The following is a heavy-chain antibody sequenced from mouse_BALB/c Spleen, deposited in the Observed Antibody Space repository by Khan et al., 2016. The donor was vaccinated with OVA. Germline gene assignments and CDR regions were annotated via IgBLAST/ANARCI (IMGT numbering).Heavy chain of an antibody. CDR2: IYPGDGDT. CDR1: GYSFTSYW. CDR3: ARGRYGNWYFDV. J-gene: IGHJ1*01. D-gene: IGHD2-1*01. Sequence: VQLVESGAELARPGASVKLSCKASGYSFTSYWMQWVKQRPGQGLEWIGAIYPGDGDTRYTQKFKGKATLTADNSSSTAYMQLSSLASEDSAIYYCARGRYGNWYFDVWGAGTTVTLSS. V-gene: IGHV1-87*01.